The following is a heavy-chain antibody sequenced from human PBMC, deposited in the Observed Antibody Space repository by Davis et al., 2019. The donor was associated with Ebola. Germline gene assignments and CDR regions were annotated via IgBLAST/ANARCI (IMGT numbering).Heavy chain of an antibody. J-gene: IGHJ4*02. CDR1: GYSFTSYW. Sequence: PGGSLRLSCKGSGYSFTSYWIGWVRQMPGKGLEWMGIIYPGDSDTRYSPSFQGQVTISADKSISTAYLQWSSLKASDTAMYYCARHESSSPFIAAAGTDYWGQGTLVTVSS. D-gene: IGHD6-13*01. CDR2: IYPGDSDT. V-gene: IGHV5-51*01. CDR3: ARHESSSPFIAAAGTDY.